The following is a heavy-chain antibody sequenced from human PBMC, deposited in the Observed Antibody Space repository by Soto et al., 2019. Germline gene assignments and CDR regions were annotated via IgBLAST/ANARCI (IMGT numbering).Heavy chain of an antibody. CDR2: IYYSGST. D-gene: IGHD6-13*01. Sequence: QLQLQESGPGLVKPSETLSLTCTVSGGSISSSSYYWGWIRQPPGKGLEWIGSIYYSGSTYYNPSLKSRVPLSVDTSKNQFSLRRSSVTAADPAVYYCATYSSSWFSSLRFDYWGQGTLVTVSS. V-gene: IGHV4-39*01. CDR3: ATYSSSWFSSLRFDY. J-gene: IGHJ4*02. CDR1: GGSISSSSYY.